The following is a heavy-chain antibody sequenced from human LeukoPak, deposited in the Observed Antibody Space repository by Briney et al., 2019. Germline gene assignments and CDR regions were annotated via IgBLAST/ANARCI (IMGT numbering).Heavy chain of an antibody. V-gene: IGHV4-30-2*01. Sequence: PSETLSLTCVVSGGSISSGDYSWSWIRQPPGTGLEWIGYIYHSGGTYYNPSLKSRVTISVPTSNTHFSLKLTSVTAADTAVYFCARGFDDAFDIWGQGTMVTVSS. J-gene: IGHJ3*02. CDR3: ARGFDDAFDI. CDR1: GGSISSGDYS. CDR2: IYHSGGT.